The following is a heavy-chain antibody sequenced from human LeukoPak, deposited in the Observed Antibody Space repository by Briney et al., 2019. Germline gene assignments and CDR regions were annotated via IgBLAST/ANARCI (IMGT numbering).Heavy chain of an antibody. D-gene: IGHD6-13*01. CDR1: AFTFSGYW. J-gene: IGHJ2*01. CDR2: IKQDESEK. V-gene: IGHV3-7*01. Sequence: GGSLRLSCTASAFTFSGYWMSWVRQAPGKGLEWVANIKQDESEKYYVDSVRGRFTISRDNSKNTLYLQMNSLRAEDTAVYYCAKAAAGKVLWYFDLWGRGTLVTVSS. CDR3: AKAAAGKVLWYFDL.